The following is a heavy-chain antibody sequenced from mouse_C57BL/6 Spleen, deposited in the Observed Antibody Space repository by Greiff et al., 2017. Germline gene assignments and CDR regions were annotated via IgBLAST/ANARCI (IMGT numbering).Heavy chain of an antibody. CDR3: ARRGDSDYSYYAMDY. CDR1: GFTFSSYA. CDR2: ISDGGSYT. J-gene: IGHJ4*01. Sequence: EVMLVESGGGLVKPGGSLKLSCAASGFTFSSYAMSWVRQTPEKRLEWVATISDGGSYTYYPDNVKGRFTISRDNAKNNLYLQMSHLKSEDTAMYYCARRGDSDYSYYAMDYWGQGTSVTVSS. D-gene: IGHD2-4*01. V-gene: IGHV5-4*03.